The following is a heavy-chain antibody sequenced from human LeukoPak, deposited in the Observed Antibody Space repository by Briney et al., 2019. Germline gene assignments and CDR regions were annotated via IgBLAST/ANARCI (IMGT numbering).Heavy chain of an antibody. CDR1: GFTFNDYA. CDR3: AKDSVAAAGTADC. D-gene: IGHD6-13*01. Sequence: PGGSLRLSCAASGFTFNDYAMHWVRQAPGKGLEWVSGISWNSGIIGYADSVKGRFTISRDNAKNSLYLQMNSLRAEDTAFYYCAKDSVAAAGTADCWGQGTLVTVS. J-gene: IGHJ4*02. V-gene: IGHV3-9*01. CDR2: ISWNSGII.